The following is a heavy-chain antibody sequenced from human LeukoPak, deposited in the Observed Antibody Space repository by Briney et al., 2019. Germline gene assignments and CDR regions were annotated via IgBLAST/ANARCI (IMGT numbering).Heavy chain of an antibody. CDR3: VRAGWELDY. J-gene: IGHJ4*02. V-gene: IGHV3-7*01. Sequence: GGSLRLSCAASGFRFNEYWMSWVRQPPGEGLQWVAHIKDDGTEEYYLDSVEGRFTIARDDAKSSLYLQMNSLRVEDTALYYCVRAGWELDYWGQGTPVTVS. D-gene: IGHD1-1*01. CDR2: IKDDGTEE. CDR1: GFRFNEYW.